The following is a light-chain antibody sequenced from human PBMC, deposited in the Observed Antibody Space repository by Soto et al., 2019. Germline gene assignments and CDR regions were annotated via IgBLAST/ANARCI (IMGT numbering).Light chain of an antibody. CDR3: QHYNSYSEA. CDR1: QSISRY. Sequence: DIQVTQSPSSLSASVGDRVTITCRSSQSISRYLSWYHQKPGKAPKLLIYAASSLQSGVPSRFSGSGSGTEFTLTISSLQPDDFATYYCQHYNSYSEAFGQGTKVDI. CDR2: AAS. J-gene: IGKJ1*01. V-gene: IGKV1-17*01.